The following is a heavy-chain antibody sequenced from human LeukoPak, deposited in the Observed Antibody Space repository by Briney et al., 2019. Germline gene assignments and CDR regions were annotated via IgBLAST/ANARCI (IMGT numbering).Heavy chain of an antibody. J-gene: IGHJ3*02. V-gene: IGHV3-48*01. CDR1: GFTLSSHN. CDR2: ISSSGSIT. D-gene: IGHD3-10*01. Sequence: GGSLRLSCVASGFTLSSHNINWVRQAPGKGLEWVSHISSSGSITYYGDSVKGRITISRDNAKNSVSLYMNSLRAEDSAVYYCTRPGITAFDIWGQGTMVTVSS. CDR3: TRPGITAFDI.